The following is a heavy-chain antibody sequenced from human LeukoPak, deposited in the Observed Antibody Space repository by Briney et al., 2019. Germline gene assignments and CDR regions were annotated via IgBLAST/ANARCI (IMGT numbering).Heavy chain of an antibody. V-gene: IGHV3-9*01. J-gene: IGHJ4*02. CDR2: ISWNSGSV. D-gene: IGHD1-26*01. CDR3: ARQATTRHLDY. Sequence: GGSLRLSCAASGFTFDDYAMHWVRQTPEKGLEWVSGISWNSGSVVYADSVKGRFTISRDNAKNSLYLQMNSLRREDTALYYCARQATTRHLDYWGQGTLVTVSS. CDR1: GFTFDDYA.